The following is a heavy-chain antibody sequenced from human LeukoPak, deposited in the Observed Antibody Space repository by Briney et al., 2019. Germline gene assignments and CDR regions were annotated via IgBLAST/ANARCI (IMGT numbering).Heavy chain of an antibody. V-gene: IGHV3-7*01. CDR2: IKQDGSET. Sequence: EGSLRLSCAASGFTFSNYWMSWLRRAPGKGLEWVANIKQDGSETYYVDSVRGRFTISRDNAKQSLYPQMNNLRAEDTAVYYCARDFWGAYRVDYFDYWGQGTLVTVSS. D-gene: IGHD3-3*01. CDR3: ARDFWGAYRVDYFDY. J-gene: IGHJ4*02. CDR1: GFTFSNYW.